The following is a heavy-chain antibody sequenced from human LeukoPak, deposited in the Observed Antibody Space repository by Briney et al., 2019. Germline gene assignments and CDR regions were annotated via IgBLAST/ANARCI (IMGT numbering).Heavy chain of an antibody. CDR3: ARGAGGFGEFDFDY. CDR1: GYTFTGYY. V-gene: IGHV1-2*02. Sequence: ASVKASCKASGYTFTGYYMHWVRQAPGQGLEWMGWINPNSGGTSYAQKFQGRVTMTRDTSISTAYMELRSDDTAVYYCARGAGGFGEFDFDYWGQGTLVTVSS. J-gene: IGHJ4*02. CDR2: INPNSGGT. D-gene: IGHD3-10*01.